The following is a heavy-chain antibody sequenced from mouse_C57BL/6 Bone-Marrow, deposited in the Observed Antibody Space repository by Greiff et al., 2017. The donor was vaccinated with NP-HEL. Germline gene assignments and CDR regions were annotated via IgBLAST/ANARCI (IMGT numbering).Heavy chain of an antibody. CDR1: GYTFTSYW. Sequence: VQLQQPGAELVKPGASVKLSCKASGYTFTSYWMHWVKQRPGQGLEWIGMIHPNSGSTNYNEKFKSKATLTVDKSSSTAYMQLSSLTSEDSAVYYCATLNYYGSRGSYFDYWGQGTTLTVSS. J-gene: IGHJ2*01. V-gene: IGHV1-64*01. CDR2: IHPNSGST. CDR3: ATLNYYGSRGSYFDY. D-gene: IGHD1-1*01.